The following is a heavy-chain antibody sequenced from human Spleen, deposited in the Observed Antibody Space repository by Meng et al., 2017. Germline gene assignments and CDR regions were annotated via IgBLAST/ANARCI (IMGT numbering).Heavy chain of an antibody. CDR2: INHSGST. V-gene: IGHV4-34*01. D-gene: IGHD2-21*01. CDR1: GGSFSAYD. J-gene: IGHJ4*02. CDR3: RLAYCMGDCVDY. Sequence: QVQVQQWGEGRGKPSETRSLTCAFSGGSFSAYDWSWIRQPPGKGLEWLGQINHSGSTNDNPSLKSRVTISIDTSRNQLSLKLSSVTAADTAVYYCRLAYCMGDCVDYWGQGTLVTVSS.